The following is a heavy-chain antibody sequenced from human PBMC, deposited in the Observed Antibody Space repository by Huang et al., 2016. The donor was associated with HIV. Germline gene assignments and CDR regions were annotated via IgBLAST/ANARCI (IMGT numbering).Heavy chain of an antibody. CDR2: IKSKNDGVTT. Sequence: EVQLVESGGALVKHGGSLRLSCAACGFFFRNARLSGVRHTGGKGLDMVVLIKSKNDGVTTNYAAPVKGRFTVSRDDSKTTCYLQMNSLTSEDTAVYYCTTWARTSAGGNWGQGTLVTVSS. CDR1: GFFFRNAR. CDR3: TTWARTSAGGN. V-gene: IGHV3-15*02. J-gene: IGHJ4*02. D-gene: IGHD6-25*01.